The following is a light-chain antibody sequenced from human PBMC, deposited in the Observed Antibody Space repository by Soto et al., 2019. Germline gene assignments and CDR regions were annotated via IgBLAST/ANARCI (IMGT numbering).Light chain of an antibody. CDR1: SSDVGGYNY. CDR3: SSYTSSSTYVV. V-gene: IGLV2-14*01. CDR2: DVS. Sequence: QSALTQPASVSGSPGQSITISCTGTSSDVGGYNYVSWYQQHPGKAPKLMIYDVSNRPSGVSNRFSGSKSGNTASLTISGLQAEDEADIYCSSYTSSSTYVVFGGGTQLTVL. J-gene: IGLJ2*01.